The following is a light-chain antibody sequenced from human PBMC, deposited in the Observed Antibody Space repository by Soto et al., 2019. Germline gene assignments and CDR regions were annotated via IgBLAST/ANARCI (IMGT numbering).Light chain of an antibody. CDR2: EVS. V-gene: IGLV2-14*01. CDR3: SSFTNTITRYA. Sequence: QSALTQPASVSGSPGQSITISCTGTSSDVGGYNYVSWFQHHPGKALKLIIYEVSYRPSGVSNRFSGSKSGDTASLTISGLQAEDEADDSCSSFTNTITRYAFGTGTKVTVL. CDR1: SSDVGGYNY. J-gene: IGLJ1*01.